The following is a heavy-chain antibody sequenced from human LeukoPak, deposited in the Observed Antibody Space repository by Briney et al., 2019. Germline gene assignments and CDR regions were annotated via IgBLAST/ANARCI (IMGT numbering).Heavy chain of an antibody. J-gene: IGHJ4*02. D-gene: IGHD6-19*01. CDR1: GFTFSSYW. CDR2: IKEDGSEK. V-gene: IGHV3-7*01. Sequence: PGGSLRLSCAASGFTFSSYWVSWVRQAPGKGLEWVANIKEDGSEKYYVDSVKGRFTISRDNAKNSLYVQMNSLRAEDTAVYYCALQWLVRGGGQGTLVTVSS. CDR3: ALQWLVRG.